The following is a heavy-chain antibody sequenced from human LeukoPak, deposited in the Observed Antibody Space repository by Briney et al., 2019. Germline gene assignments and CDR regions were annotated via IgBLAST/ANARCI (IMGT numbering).Heavy chain of an antibody. V-gene: IGHV4-39*01. CDR3: ARQAYDFWSGYPNYFDY. CDR2: IYYSGST. D-gene: IGHD3-3*01. CDR1: GGSISSSSYY. Sequence: SETLSLTCTASGGSISSSSYYWGWIRQPPGKGLEWIGSIYYSGSTYYNPSLKSRVTISVDTSKNQFSLKLSSVTAADTAVYYCARQAYDFWSGYPNYFDYWGQGTLVTVSS. J-gene: IGHJ4*02.